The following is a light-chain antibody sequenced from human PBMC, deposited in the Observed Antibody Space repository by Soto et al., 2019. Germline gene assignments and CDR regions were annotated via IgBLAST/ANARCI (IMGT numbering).Light chain of an antibody. CDR1: QSVLYNFNNKKY. CDR2: WAS. Sequence: DIVMTQSPDSLAVSLGERATINCKSSQSVLYNFNNKKYLAWYQQKPGQPPKLLIYWASTRESGVPDRFSGSESGTDFTLTIGSLQAEDVAVYYCQQYYSIPITFGQGTRLEIK. J-gene: IGKJ5*01. V-gene: IGKV4-1*01. CDR3: QQYYSIPIT.